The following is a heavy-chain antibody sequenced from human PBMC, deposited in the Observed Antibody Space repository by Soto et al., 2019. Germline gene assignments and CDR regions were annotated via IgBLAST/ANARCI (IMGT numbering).Heavy chain of an antibody. D-gene: IGHD3-10*01. CDR2: INPGNGNT. J-gene: IGHJ4*02. CDR1: GYSFPSYG. V-gene: IGHV1-3*01. CDR3: SRAAPGTGGDY. Sequence: ASVKVSCKASGYSFPSYGEHWVRQAPGQRPEWMGWINPGNGNTKYLQKFQGRVTITRDTSASTAYMELSSLRSEDTALYYCSRAAPGTGGDYWGQGTPVTLSS.